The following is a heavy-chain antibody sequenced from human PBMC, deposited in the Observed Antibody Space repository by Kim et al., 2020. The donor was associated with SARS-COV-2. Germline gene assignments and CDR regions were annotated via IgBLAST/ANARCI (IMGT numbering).Heavy chain of an antibody. D-gene: IGHD2-15*01. J-gene: IGHJ6*02. CDR3: ATDGRCPVCGMDV. V-gene: IGHV1-24*01. Sequence: YAQKFQGRVTMTEDTSTDTAYMELSSLRSEDTAVYYCATDGRCPVCGMDVWGQGTTVTVSS.